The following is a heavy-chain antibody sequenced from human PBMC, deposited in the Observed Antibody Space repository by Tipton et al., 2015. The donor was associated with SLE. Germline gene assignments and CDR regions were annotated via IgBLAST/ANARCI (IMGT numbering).Heavy chain of an antibody. CDR2: MYGSGSPT. V-gene: IGHV4-4*07. CDR3: ATSPLTL. Sequence: TLSLTCTVSGDSLSTNYWNWIRQPAGKGLEWIGRMYGSGSPTHYNPSLESRVTMSVDTSQKQFSLKRTSVTAADTAVYYCATSPLTLWGQGTLVTVSS. J-gene: IGHJ4*02. CDR1: GDSLSTNY.